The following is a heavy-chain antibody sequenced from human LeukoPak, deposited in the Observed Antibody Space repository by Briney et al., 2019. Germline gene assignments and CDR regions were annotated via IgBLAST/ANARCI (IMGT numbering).Heavy chain of an antibody. V-gene: IGHV3-33*01. CDR3: ARAPWAAAGGVDY. Sequence: GGSLRLSCAASGFTFSSYGMHWVRQAPGKGLERVAVTWYDGSNKNYADSVKGRFTISRDNSKNTLYLQMNSLRAEDTAVYYCARAPWAAAGGVDYWGQGTLVTVSS. CDR1: GFTFSSYG. D-gene: IGHD6-13*01. CDR2: TWYDGSNK. J-gene: IGHJ4*02.